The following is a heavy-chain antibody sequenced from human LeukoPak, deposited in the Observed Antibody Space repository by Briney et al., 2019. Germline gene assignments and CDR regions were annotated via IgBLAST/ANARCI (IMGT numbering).Heavy chain of an antibody. J-gene: IGHJ4*02. V-gene: IGHV3-7*03. D-gene: IGHD3-10*01. CDR2: INLDGSEK. Sequence: GGSLRLSCAASGFTFRTYWMTWVRQAPGEGLEWVANINLDGSEKYYVDSVKGRFTISRDNAKNSLYLQMNSLKAEDTAVYYCARSRGSLTYYISDYWGQGTLVTVSS. CDR3: ARSRGSLTYYISDY. CDR1: GFTFRTYW.